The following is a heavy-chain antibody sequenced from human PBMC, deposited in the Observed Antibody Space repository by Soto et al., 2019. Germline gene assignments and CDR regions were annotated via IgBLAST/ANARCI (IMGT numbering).Heavy chain of an antibody. CDR1: GGSISSDDYY. V-gene: IGHV4-30-4*01. Sequence: SETLSLTCTVSGGSISSDDYYWSWIRQAPGRGLEWIGYIHSSGSIYYNPSLKSRATMSIDTAGNQFSLKVSSVTVADTAVYYCARDLDGLHDDTSGPFPRPGWGQGTLVTVSA. D-gene: IGHD3-22*01. J-gene: IGHJ1*01. CDR3: ARDLDGLHDDTSGPFPRPG. CDR2: IHSSGSI.